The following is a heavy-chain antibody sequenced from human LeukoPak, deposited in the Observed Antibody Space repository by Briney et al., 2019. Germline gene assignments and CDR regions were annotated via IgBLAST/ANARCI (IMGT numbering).Heavy chain of an antibody. Sequence: GSSLRLSCAASGYTYNQFPMHGVRHVRGRGREWVSGISWWKDSFLYADSGKRRYPISRDNAKNSLYPQMNNLRPEETALYYCSKDKIGEGQRYYDYWGQGTLVTVSS. J-gene: IGHJ4*02. CDR2: ISWWKDSF. V-gene: IGHV3-9*01. CDR1: GYTYNQFP. D-gene: IGHD6-25*01. CDR3: SKDKIGEGQRYYDY.